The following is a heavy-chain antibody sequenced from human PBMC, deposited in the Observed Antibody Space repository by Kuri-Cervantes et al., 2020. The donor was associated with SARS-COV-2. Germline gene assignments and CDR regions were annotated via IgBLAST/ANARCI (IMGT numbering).Heavy chain of an antibody. CDR3: AGASFGLVGACDY. Sequence: GSLRPSCTVSGASITHHYWSWMRQPPGKGLEWIGYVHNSGSTSFSPSLRSRVTMSIDTSMSQFSLKLYSVTAADTAIYYCAGASFGLVGACDYWGHGTLVTVSS. D-gene: IGHD3/OR15-3a*01. CDR1: GASITHHY. J-gene: IGHJ4*01. V-gene: IGHV4-59*11. CDR2: VHNSGST.